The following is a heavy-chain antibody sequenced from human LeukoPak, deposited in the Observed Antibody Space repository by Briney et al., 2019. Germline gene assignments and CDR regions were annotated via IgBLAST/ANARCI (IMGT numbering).Heavy chain of an antibody. J-gene: IGHJ4*02. D-gene: IGHD6-19*01. CDR2: ISSSSSYI. V-gene: IGHV3-21*01. Sequence: AGSLRLSCAASGFTFSSYSMKWVRQAPRKGLEWVSSISSSSSYIYYADSVKGRCTISRDNAKNPLYLQMNSLRAEDTAVYYGEGYSSGWYYFDSWGQGTLVTVSS. CDR3: EGYSSGWYYFDS. CDR1: GFTFSSYS.